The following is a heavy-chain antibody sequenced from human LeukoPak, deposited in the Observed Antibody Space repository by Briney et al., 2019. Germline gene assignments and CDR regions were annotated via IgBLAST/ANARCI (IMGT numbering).Heavy chain of an antibody. CDR1: GFSFSSYG. CDR2: MWYDGTNK. D-gene: IGHD2-15*01. V-gene: IGHV3-33*01. J-gene: IGHJ6*02. CDR3: ARYCSGGTCYSGMDV. Sequence: GRSLRLSCVASGFSFSSYGMHWVRQAPGKGLEWVALMWYDGTNKYYADSVKGRFTISRDNSKNTLFLQMNCLRDEDTAVYYCARYCSGGTCYSGMDVWGQGTSVTVSS.